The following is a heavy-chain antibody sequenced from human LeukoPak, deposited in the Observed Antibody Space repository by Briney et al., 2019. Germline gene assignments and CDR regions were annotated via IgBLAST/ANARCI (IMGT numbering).Heavy chain of an antibody. V-gene: IGHV3-7*01. CDR2: IKQDGSEK. CDR3: ARGDIAVAAPRHYYYYYGMDV. D-gene: IGHD6-19*01. J-gene: IGHJ6*02. Sequence: GGSLRLSCAASGFTFSCYWMSWVRQAPGKGLERVANIKQDGSEKYYVDSVKGRFTISRDNAKNSLYLQMNSLRAEDTAVYYCARGDIAVAAPRHYYYYYGMDVWGQGTTVTVSS. CDR1: GFTFSCYW.